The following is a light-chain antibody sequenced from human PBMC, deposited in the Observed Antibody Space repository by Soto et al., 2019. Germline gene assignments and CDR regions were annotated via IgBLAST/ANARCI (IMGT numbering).Light chain of an antibody. J-gene: IGKJ5*01. Sequence: EIVLTQSPATLSLSPGERATLSCRASQSVSSYLAWYQQKPGQAPRLLIYDASNRATGIPARFSGSGSGTDFTLPISSLEPEDFAVYYGQKRITGPTTFGQGTRLEIK. CDR2: DAS. CDR1: QSVSSY. CDR3: QKRITGPTT. V-gene: IGKV3-11*01.